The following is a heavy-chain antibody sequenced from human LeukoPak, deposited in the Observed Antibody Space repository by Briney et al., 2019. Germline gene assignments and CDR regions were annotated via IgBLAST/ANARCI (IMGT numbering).Heavy chain of an antibody. CDR1: GFTFSDYY. CDR3: VGIQGDY. CDR2: IYSGGST. D-gene: IGHD1-14*01. Sequence: PGGSLRLSCAASGFTFSDYYMSWVRQAPGKGLEWVSVIYSGGSTYYADSVKGRFTISRDNSKNTLYLQMNSLRAEDTAVYYCVGIQGDYWGQGTLVTVSS. V-gene: IGHV3-53*01. J-gene: IGHJ4*02.